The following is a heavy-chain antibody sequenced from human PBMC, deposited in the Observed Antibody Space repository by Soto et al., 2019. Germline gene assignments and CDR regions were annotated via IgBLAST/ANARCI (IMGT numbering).Heavy chain of an antibody. V-gene: IGHV4-39*01. CDR2: FYYSGST. CDR1: GGSISSTSYY. J-gene: IGHJ4*02. D-gene: IGHD3-10*01. Sequence: SETLSLTCTVSGGSISSTSYYWVWIRQPPGKGLEWIGSFYYSGSTYYNPSLKSRVTISVDTSENQFSLKLNSVAAADTAVYYCARQVVDGTVAGSGSFEYWGPGTLVTVSS. CDR3: ARQVVDGTVAGSGSFEY.